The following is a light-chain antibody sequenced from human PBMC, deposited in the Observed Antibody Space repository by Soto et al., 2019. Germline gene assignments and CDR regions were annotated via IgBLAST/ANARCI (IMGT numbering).Light chain of an antibody. V-gene: IGKV1-5*03. J-gene: IGKJ4*01. CDR3: QQYDTSQLN. CDR1: QSVNSW. Sequence: DIQMTQSPSTLSASVGDRVTITCRASQSVNSWLAWYQQKPGKAPKLLLYKASSLESGVPSRFTGSGSGAEFPLTISSLQPDDFATYYCQQYDTSQLNFGGGTEVDI. CDR2: KAS.